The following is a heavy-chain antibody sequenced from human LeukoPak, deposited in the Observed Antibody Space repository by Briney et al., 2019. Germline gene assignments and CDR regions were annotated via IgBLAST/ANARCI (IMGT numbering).Heavy chain of an antibody. D-gene: IGHD1-14*01. CDR2: ISTKTDLM. J-gene: IGHJ4*02. Sequence: PGGSLRLSCTASGFTLSTSNFNWMHWVRQAPGKGLEWVSSISTKTDLMYYADSVKGRFSVSRDNARNSLLLEMNSLRVEDTAIYYCAKDRYWVAGIDYWGQGTLVTVSS. V-gene: IGHV3-21*01. CDR1: GFTLSTSN. CDR3: AKDRYWVAGIDY.